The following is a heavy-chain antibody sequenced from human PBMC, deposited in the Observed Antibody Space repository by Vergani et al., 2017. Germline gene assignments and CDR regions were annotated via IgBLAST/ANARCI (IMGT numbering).Heavy chain of an antibody. D-gene: IGHD1-14*01. Sequence: EVQLVESGGGLVKPGGSLRLSCAASGFTFSNAWMSWVRQAPGKGLEWVGRSKRKTDGGTTDYAAPVKGRCTISRDDSKNMLYLQMNSLKTEDTAVYYCTTAPPGDWSQGALVTVHS. CDR2: SKRKTDGGTT. CDR3: TTAPPGD. J-gene: IGHJ4*02. CDR1: GFTFSNAW. V-gene: IGHV3-15*01.